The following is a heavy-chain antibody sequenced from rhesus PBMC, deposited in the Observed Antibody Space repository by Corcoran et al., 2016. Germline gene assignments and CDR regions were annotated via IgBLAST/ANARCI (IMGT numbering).Heavy chain of an antibody. J-gene: IGHJ4*01. V-gene: IGHV3-178*01. CDR3: ATTARGVDY. D-gene: IGHD2-27*01. CDR2: ITGSGDTT. Sequence: EVQLVESGGGLAKPGGSLRLSCAASGFSFSDYYMDWVRQAPGKGLKWVSRITGSGDTTWYPGSVRDRFIHSRDNAKNTLYLHMHGLRVEDTAVYYCATTARGVDYWGQGVLVTVSS. CDR1: GFSFSDYY.